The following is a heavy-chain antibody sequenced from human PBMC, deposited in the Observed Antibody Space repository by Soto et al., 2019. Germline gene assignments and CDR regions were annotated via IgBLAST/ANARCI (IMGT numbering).Heavy chain of an antibody. D-gene: IGHD6-13*01. J-gene: IGHJ5*02. Sequence: QVQLQQWGAGLLKPSETLSLTCAVYGGSFSGYYWSWIRQPPGKGLEWVGEINNSGSTNYNPSLKSRVTLSVDTSNNQFSLKLSSVTAADTAVYYCANQQQLPNWFDPWGQGALVTVGS. CDR1: GGSFSGYY. CDR2: INNSGST. V-gene: IGHV4-34*01. CDR3: ANQQQLPNWFDP.